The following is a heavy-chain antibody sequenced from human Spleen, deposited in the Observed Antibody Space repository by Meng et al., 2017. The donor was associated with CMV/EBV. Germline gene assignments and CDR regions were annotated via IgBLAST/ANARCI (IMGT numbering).Heavy chain of an antibody. V-gene: IGHV1-2*02. Sequence: ASVKVSCKASGYTFTAYYIDWVRQAPGQGLEWRGWINPNSGGTNYAQKFQGRVTMTRDTSTSTAYMELSGLRSDDTAVYYCARDSAATVDYWGQGTLVTVSS. CDR2: INPNSGGT. D-gene: IGHD2-15*01. J-gene: IGHJ4*02. CDR3: ARDSAATVDY. CDR1: GYTFTAYY.